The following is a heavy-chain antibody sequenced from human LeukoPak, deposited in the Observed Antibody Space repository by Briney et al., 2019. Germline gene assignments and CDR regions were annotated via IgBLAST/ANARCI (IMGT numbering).Heavy chain of an antibody. Sequence: SETLSLTCTVSGGSISSYYWSWIRQPAGKGLEWIGRIYTSGSTNYNPSLKSRVTMSVDTSKNQFSLKLSSVTAADTAVYYCARHHPIAVAGYDAFDIWGQGTMVTVSS. D-gene: IGHD6-19*01. J-gene: IGHJ3*02. CDR3: ARHHPIAVAGYDAFDI. CDR2: IYTSGST. CDR1: GGSISSYY. V-gene: IGHV4-4*07.